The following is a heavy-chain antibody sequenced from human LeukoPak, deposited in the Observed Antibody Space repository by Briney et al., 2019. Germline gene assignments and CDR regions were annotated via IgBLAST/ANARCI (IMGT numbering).Heavy chain of an antibody. V-gene: IGHV3-21*01. CDR2: ISSSSYI. J-gene: IGHJ4*02. CDR3: ASQGGSSGYPDY. Sequence: GGSLRLSCAASGFTFSSYSMNWVRQAPGKGLEWVSSISSSSYIYYADSVKGRFTISRDNAKNSLYLQMNSLRAEDTAVYYCASQGGSSGYPDYWGQGTLVTVSS. CDR1: GFTFSSYS. D-gene: IGHD3-22*01.